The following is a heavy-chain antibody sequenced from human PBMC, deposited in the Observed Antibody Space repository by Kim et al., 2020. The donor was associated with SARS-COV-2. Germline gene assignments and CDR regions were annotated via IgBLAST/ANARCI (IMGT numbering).Heavy chain of an antibody. CDR1: GGSISSSNW. V-gene: IGHV4-4*02. J-gene: IGHJ6*02. Sequence: SETLSLTCAVSGGSISSSNWWSWVRQPPGKGLEWIGEIYHSGSTNYNPSLKSRVTISVDKSKNQFSLKLSSVTAADTAVYYCARDRGVDNRYYYGMDVWGQGTTVTVSS. D-gene: IGHD5-12*01. CDR2: IYHSGST. CDR3: ARDRGVDNRYYYGMDV.